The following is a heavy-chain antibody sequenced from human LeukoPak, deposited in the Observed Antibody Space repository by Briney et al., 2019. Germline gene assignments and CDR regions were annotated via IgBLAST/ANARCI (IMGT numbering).Heavy chain of an antibody. Sequence: GGSLRLSCAASGFTFSSYAMHWVRQAPGKGLEWVAIISYDGSNKYYADSVKGRFTISRDNSKSTLYLQMNSLRAEDTAVYYCARDSPDYGDYDPHWGQGTLVTVSS. D-gene: IGHD4-17*01. J-gene: IGHJ4*02. V-gene: IGHV3-30-3*01. CDR2: ISYDGSNK. CDR3: ARDSPDYGDYDPH. CDR1: GFTFSSYA.